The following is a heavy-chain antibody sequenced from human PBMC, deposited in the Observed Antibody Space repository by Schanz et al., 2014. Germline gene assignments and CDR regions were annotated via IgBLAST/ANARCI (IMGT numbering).Heavy chain of an antibody. V-gene: IGHV3-23*01. D-gene: IGHD2-21*02. J-gene: IGHJ2*01. CDR1: GFSFSSYA. CDR3: AKDLGVDCGDGCFNWYFDL. CDR2: ITGASDHI. Sequence: EVQLLESGGGLVQPGGSLRLSCATSGFSFSSYAINWVRQAPGKGLEWVSGITGASDHIDYAESVKGRFTISRDNSKNTLYLQMDSLRAEDTAVYFCAKDLGVDCGDGCFNWYFDLWGRGTLVTVSS.